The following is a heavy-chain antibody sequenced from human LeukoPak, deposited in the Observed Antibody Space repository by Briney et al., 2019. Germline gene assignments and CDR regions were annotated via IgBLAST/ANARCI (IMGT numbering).Heavy chain of an antibody. D-gene: IGHD2-2*01. V-gene: IGHV4-59*01. CDR1: GGSISSYY. CDR3: AKGSRGSCSRTYCYPFDY. J-gene: IGHJ4*02. CDR2: IYYSGST. Sequence: RTSETLSLTCTVSGGSISSYYWSWIRQPPGKGLEWIGYIYYSGSTNYNPSLKSRVTISVDTSKNQFSLKLSSVTAADTAVYYCAKGSRGSCSRTYCYPFDYWGQGTLVTVSS.